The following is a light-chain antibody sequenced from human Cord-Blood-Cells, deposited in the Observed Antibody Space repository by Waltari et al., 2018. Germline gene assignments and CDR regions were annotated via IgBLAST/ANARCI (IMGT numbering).Light chain of an antibody. J-gene: IGLJ2*01. V-gene: IGLV6-57*01. CDR1: SGSIASNY. CDR3: QSYDSSNQV. CDR2: EDN. Sequence: NFMLTQPHSVSESPGTTVTISCTRSSGSIASNYVPWYQQPPGSSPTTVIYEDNQRPSGVPDRFSGSIDSSSNSASLTISGLKTEDEADYYCQSYDSSNQVFGGGTKLTVL.